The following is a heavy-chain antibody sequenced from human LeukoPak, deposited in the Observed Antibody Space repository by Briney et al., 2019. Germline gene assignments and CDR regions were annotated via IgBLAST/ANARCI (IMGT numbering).Heavy chain of an antibody. D-gene: IGHD3-10*01. Sequence: GRSLRLSCAASGFTFSSYGMHWVRQAPGKGLEWVAVIWYDGSNKYYADSVKGRFTISRDNSENTLYLQMNSLRAEDTAVYYCARESLSKYYYGSGSYYIYYYYGMDVWGKGTTVTVSS. V-gene: IGHV3-33*01. CDR3: ARESLSKYYYGSGSYYIYYYYGMDV. CDR1: GFTFSSYG. J-gene: IGHJ6*04. CDR2: IWYDGSNK.